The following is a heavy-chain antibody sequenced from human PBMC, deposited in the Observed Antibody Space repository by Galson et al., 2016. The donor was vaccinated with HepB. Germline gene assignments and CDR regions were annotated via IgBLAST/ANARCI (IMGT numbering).Heavy chain of an antibody. CDR1: GGTFNSYA. J-gene: IGHJ4*02. Sequence: SVKVSCKASGGTFNSYAISWVRQAPGQGLEWMGGIIPILGIANYAQKFQGRVSITADESTSTAYMELRSLRSEDTAVYYCARFHFRNDHGGNSGYWGQGTLVTVSS. CDR3: ARFHFRNDHGGNSGY. D-gene: IGHD4-23*01. CDR2: IIPILGIA. V-gene: IGHV1-69*10.